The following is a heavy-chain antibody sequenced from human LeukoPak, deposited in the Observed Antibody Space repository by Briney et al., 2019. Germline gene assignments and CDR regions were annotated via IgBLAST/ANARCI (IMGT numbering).Heavy chain of an antibody. J-gene: IGHJ2*01. CDR3: ARQDTAMESSWYFDL. CDR1: GYSFISYW. Sequence: GESLKISCKGSGYSFISYWIGWVRQMPGKGLEWMGIIYPGDSDTRYSPSFQGQVTISADKSISTAYLQWSSLKASDTAMYYCARQDTAMESSWYFDLWCRGKLVTVSA. D-gene: IGHD5-18*01. CDR2: IYPGDSDT. V-gene: IGHV5-51*01.